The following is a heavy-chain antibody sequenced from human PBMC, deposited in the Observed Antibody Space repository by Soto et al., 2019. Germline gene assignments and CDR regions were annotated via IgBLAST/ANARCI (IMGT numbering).Heavy chain of an antibody. D-gene: IGHD3-22*01. V-gene: IGHV3-23*01. Sequence: GGSLRLSCAASGFSFSSYSMYSARQAPENGLEWFSAISSKGAGTYYVDSVKGRFTVSRDNSKNTLYLQMHSLRAEDTAVYYCSKDRVPNDSSAYYSILTDSWGQGTVVTVSS. CDR2: ISSKGAGT. CDR3: SKDRVPNDSSAYYSILTDS. CDR1: GFSFSSYS. J-gene: IGHJ4*02.